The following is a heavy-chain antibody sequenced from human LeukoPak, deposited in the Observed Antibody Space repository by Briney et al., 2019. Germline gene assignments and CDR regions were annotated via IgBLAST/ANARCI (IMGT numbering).Heavy chain of an antibody. Sequence: GGSLRLSCAASGFTFSSYGMHWVRQAPGKGLEGVAFIRYGGSNKYYADSVKGRFTISRDNSKNTLYLQMNSLRAEDTAVYYCAKQNGDYVSRPFDYWGQGTLVTVSS. V-gene: IGHV3-30*02. CDR3: AKQNGDYVSRPFDY. CDR2: IRYGGSNK. D-gene: IGHD4-17*01. CDR1: GFTFSSYG. J-gene: IGHJ4*02.